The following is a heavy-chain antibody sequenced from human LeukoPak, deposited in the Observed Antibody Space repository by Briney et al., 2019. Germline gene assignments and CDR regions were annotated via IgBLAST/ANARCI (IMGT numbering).Heavy chain of an antibody. D-gene: IGHD6-19*01. Sequence: GGSLRLSCAASGFTFINYWMSWVRQAPGKGLEWVANIKQDGSEKYYVDSVKGRFTISRDNANNSLSLQMNSLRAEDTAVYYCARGGLGMRLSVWDYYYYGMDVWGQGTTVTVSS. J-gene: IGHJ6*02. CDR1: GFTFINYW. CDR2: IKQDGSEK. CDR3: ARGGLGMRLSVWDYYYYGMDV. V-gene: IGHV3-7*01.